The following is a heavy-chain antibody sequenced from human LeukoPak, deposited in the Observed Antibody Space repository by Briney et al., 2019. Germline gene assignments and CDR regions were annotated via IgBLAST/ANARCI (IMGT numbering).Heavy chain of an antibody. J-gene: IGHJ4*02. CDR3: ARLPSYSYFDY. D-gene: IGHD1-26*01. CDR2: INSDESST. Sequence: GGSLRLSCAAFGFTFSSYWMHWVRQAPGKGLVWVSRINSDESSTSYADSVRGRFSISRDNAKNTLYLQMNSLRAEDTAVYYCARLPSYSYFDYWGQGTLVTVSS. V-gene: IGHV3-74*01. CDR1: GFTFSSYW.